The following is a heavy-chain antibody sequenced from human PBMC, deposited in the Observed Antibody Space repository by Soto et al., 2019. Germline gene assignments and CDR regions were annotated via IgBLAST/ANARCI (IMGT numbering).Heavy chain of an antibody. CDR2: MNPNSGNT. CDR3: AKTYSSSSGGYYFDY. V-gene: IGHV1-8*01. Sequence: ASVKVSCKASGYTFTSYDINWARQATGQGLEWMGWMNPNSGNTGYAQKFQGRVTMTRNTSISTAYMELSSLRSEDTAVYYCAKTYSSSSGGYYFDYWGQGTPVTVSS. CDR1: GYTFTSYD. J-gene: IGHJ4*02. D-gene: IGHD6-6*01.